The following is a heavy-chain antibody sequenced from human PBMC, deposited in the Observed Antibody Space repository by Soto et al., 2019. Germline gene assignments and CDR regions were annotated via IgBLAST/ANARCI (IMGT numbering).Heavy chain of an antibody. CDR3: ARDPYHVLMVNAPNLYCMDF. J-gene: IGHJ6*02. V-gene: IGHV1-18*01. CDR1: GYTFTTYD. CDR2: ISTYNGNT. D-gene: IGHD2-8*01. Sequence: ASVKVSCKASGYTFTTYDISWVRQAPGQGLEWMGRISTYNGNTNYPQSLQGRLTMTTDTSTTTAYMELRNLRSDDTAVYYCARDPYHVLMVNAPNLYCMDFWGQGTTGTVSS.